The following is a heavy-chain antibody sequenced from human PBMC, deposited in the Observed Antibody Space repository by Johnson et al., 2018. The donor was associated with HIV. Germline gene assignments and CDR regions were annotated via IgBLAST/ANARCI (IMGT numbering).Heavy chain of an antibody. CDR3: AISGTGPDAFDI. CDR2: ISSSGSII. Sequence: QMLLVESGGGLVKPGGSLRLSCAASGFTFSDYYMSWTRQAPGKGLVWVSYISSSGSIIHYADSVKGRFTISRDNAKNSLYLQMNSLRAEDTAVYYCAISGTGPDAFDIWGQGTMVTVSS. J-gene: IGHJ3*02. V-gene: IGHV3-11*04. CDR1: GFTFSDYY.